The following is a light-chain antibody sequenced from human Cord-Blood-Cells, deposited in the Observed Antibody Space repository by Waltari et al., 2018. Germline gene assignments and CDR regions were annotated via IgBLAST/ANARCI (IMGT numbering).Light chain of an antibody. CDR2: AAS. CDR1: QGISSY. J-gene: IGKJ2*01. Sequence: IRMTQSPSSLSASTGNRVTITCRASQGISSYLAWYQQKPGKAPKLLIYAASTLQSGVPSRFSGSGSGTDFTLTISCLQSEDFATYYCQQYYSYPYTFGQGTKLEIK. CDR3: QQYYSYPYT. V-gene: IGKV1-8*01.